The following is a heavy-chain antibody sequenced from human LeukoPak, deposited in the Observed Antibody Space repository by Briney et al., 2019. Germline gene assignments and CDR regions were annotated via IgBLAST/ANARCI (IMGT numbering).Heavy chain of an antibody. J-gene: IGHJ3*01. CDR1: GFTFSSYS. CDR2: ISSSSSYI. CDR3: ARNRNYYDKRDYRTDPFDV. D-gene: IGHD3-22*01. Sequence: GGSLRLPCAASGFTFSSYSMNWVRQAPGKGLEWVSSISSSSSYIYYADSVKGRLTISRDNAENSLYLQMVSLRAEDTAVYYCARNRNYYDKRDYRTDPFDVWGPGTMVTVSS. V-gene: IGHV3-21*04.